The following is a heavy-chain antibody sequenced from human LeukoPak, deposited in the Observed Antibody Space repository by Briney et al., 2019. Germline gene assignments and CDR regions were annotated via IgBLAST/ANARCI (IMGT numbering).Heavy chain of an antibody. J-gene: IGHJ4*02. Sequence: PSETLSLTCAVYVGSFSGYYWSWIRQPPGKGLEWIGEINHSGSTNYNPSLKSRVTISVDTSKNQFSLKLSSVTAADTAVYYCARCSGWYKAPRYDYWGQGTLVTVSS. CDR1: VGSFSGYY. D-gene: IGHD6-19*01. CDR2: INHSGST. V-gene: IGHV4-34*01. CDR3: ARCSGWYKAPRYDY.